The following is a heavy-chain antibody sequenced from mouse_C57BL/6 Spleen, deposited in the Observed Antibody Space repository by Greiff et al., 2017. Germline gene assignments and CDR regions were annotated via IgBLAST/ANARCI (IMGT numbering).Heavy chain of an antibody. V-gene: IGHV5-17*01. D-gene: IGHD2-4*01. CDR3: AKNYDRVELWYFDV. J-gene: IGHJ1*03. CDR2: ISSGSSTI. Sequence: EVKLVESGGGLVKPGGSLKLSCAASGFTFSDYGMHWVRQAPEKGLEWVAYISSGSSTIYYADTVKGRFTISRDNAKNTLFLQMTSLRSEDTAMYYCAKNYDRVELWYFDVWGTGTTVTVSS. CDR1: GFTFSDYG.